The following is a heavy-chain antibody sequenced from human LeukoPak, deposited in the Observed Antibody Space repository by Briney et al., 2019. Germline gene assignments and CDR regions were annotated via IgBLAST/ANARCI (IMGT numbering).Heavy chain of an antibody. V-gene: IGHV3-48*01. CDR2: ISSSSSTI. D-gene: IGHD3-22*01. J-gene: IGHJ4*02. Sequence: PGGSLRLSCAASGFTFSSYSMNWVRQAPGKGLEGVSYISSSSSTIYYPDSVKGRFTISRDNAKNSLYLQMNSLRAEDTAVYYCARFYYDSSGYSFDYWGQGTLVTVSS. CDR1: GFTFSSYS. CDR3: ARFYYDSSGYSFDY.